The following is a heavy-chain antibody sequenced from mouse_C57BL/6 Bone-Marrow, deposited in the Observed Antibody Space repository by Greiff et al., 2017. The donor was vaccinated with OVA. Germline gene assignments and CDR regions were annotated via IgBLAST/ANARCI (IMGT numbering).Heavy chain of an antibody. J-gene: IGHJ4*01. D-gene: IGHD2-2*01. CDR3: ARHEENGYDGYYYAMDY. V-gene: IGHV1-62-2*01. CDR1: GYTFTEYT. CDR2: FYPGSGSI. Sequence: QVQLQQSGAELVKPGASVKLSCKASGYTFTEYTIHWVKQRSGQGLEWIGWFYPGSGSIKYNEKFKDKATLTADKSSSTVYMELSRLTSEDSAGYFCARHEENGYDGYYYAMDYWGQGTSVTVSS.